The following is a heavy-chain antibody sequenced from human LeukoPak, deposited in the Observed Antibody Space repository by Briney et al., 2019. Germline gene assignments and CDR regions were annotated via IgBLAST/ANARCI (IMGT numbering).Heavy chain of an antibody. CDR1: GSTFSSYE. J-gene: IGHJ4*02. V-gene: IGHV3-48*03. D-gene: IGHD1-26*01. CDR3: ARHTGIVGATDY. Sequence: GGSLRLSCAASGSTFSSYEMNWVRQAPGKGLEGVSYISSSGGNIYYADSVNGRFTISRDNAKYSLYLQMNSLRAEDTAVYYCARHTGIVGATDYWGQGTGVTVSA. CDR2: ISSSGGNI.